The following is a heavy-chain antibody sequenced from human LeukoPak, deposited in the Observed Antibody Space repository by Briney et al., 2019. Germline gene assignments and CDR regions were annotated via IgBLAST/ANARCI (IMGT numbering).Heavy chain of an antibody. Sequence: GGSLRLSCAASGFTFSSCAMHWVRQAPGKGLEWVAVISYDGSNKYYADSVKGRFTISRDNSKNTLYLQMKSLRAEDTAVYYCARDPRSGSSPFDYWGQGTLVTVSS. CDR1: GFTFSSCA. J-gene: IGHJ4*02. D-gene: IGHD1-26*01. CDR2: ISYDGSNK. V-gene: IGHV3-30-3*01. CDR3: ARDPRSGSSPFDY.